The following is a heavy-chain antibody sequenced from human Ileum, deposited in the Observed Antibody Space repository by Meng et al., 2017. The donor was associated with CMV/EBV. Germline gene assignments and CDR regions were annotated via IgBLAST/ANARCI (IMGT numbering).Heavy chain of an antibody. V-gene: IGHV3-23*01. CDR2: ISGSGGST. J-gene: IGHJ4*02. CDR3: AEVPYDYVWGSYRTLYY. Sequence: FRFSNCAMHWVRQAPGKWLEWVSGISGSGGSTYYADSVKGRFTTSRDNSKNTLYLQMNSLRAEDTAVYYCAEVPYDYVWGSYRTLYYWGQGTLVTVSS. CDR1: FRFSNCA. D-gene: IGHD3-16*02.